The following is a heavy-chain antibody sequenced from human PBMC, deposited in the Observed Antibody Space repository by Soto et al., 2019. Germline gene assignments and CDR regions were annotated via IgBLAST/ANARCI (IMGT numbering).Heavy chain of an antibody. CDR2: IYYSGST. Sequence: SETLSLTCPVSGVTIRSGGYYWSWIRQHPGKGLEWIGYIYYSGSTYYNPSLKSRVTISVDTSKNQFSLKLSSVTAADTAVYYCALRLGDPGRLYFDYWGQGTLVTVSS. CDR3: ALRLGDPGRLYFDY. D-gene: IGHD3-16*01. CDR1: GVTIRSGGYY. J-gene: IGHJ4*02. V-gene: IGHV4-31*03.